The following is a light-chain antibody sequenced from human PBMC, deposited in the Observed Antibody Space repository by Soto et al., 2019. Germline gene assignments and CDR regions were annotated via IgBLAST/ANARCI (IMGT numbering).Light chain of an antibody. Sequence: DIQMTQSPSSLSASVGDRVTITCRASQSISTYLNRYQQKPGKAPNLLIYAASTLERGVPSRFSGSGSGTDFTLTISSLQPEDFAAYYCQQSYSTPFTFGPGTKVDIE. CDR3: QQSYSTPFT. CDR2: AAS. V-gene: IGKV1-39*01. CDR1: QSISTY. J-gene: IGKJ3*01.